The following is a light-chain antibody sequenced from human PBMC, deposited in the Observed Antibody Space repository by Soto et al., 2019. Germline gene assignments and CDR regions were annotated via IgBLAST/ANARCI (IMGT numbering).Light chain of an antibody. Sequence: QSVVTQPPSASGTPGQRVTISCSGTSSNIGANAVYWYQQLPGTAPKLLIYTTNQRPSGVPDRFSGSKSGSSASLAISGLRSEDEADYFCAAWDDSLSGVVFGGGTKLTVL. J-gene: IGLJ2*01. CDR2: TTN. V-gene: IGLV1-47*01. CDR3: AAWDDSLSGVV. CDR1: SSNIGANA.